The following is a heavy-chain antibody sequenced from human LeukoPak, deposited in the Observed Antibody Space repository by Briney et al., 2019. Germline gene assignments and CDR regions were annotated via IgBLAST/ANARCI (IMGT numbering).Heavy chain of an antibody. CDR3: AKEVVAATFDY. Sequence: VSVKVSCKASGYTFTGYYMHWVRQAPGQGLEWMGWINPNSGGTNYAQKFQGRFTMTRDKSISTAYMELSRLRSDDTAVYYCAKEVVAATFDYWGQGALVTVSS. J-gene: IGHJ4*02. V-gene: IGHV1-2*02. CDR2: INPNSGGT. CDR1: GYTFTGYY. D-gene: IGHD2-15*01.